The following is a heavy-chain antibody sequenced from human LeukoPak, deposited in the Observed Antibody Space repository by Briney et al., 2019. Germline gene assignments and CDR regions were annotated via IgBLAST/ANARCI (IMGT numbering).Heavy chain of an antibody. CDR1: GGSFSGYY. J-gene: IGHJ4*02. Sequence: PSETLSLTCAVYGGSFSGYYWSWIRQPPGKGLEWIGEINHSGSTNYNPSLKSRVTISVDTSKNQFSLKLSSVTAADTAVYYCARGLSYYDSSGYLSTFDYWGQGTLVTVSS. D-gene: IGHD3-22*01. V-gene: IGHV4-34*01. CDR2: INHSGST. CDR3: ARGLSYYDSSGYLSTFDY.